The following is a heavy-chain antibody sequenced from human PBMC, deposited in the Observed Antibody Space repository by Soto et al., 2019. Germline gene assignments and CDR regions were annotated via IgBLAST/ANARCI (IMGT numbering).Heavy chain of an antibody. CDR1: GFTFSSYA. J-gene: IGHJ4*02. Sequence: QVQLVESGGGVVQPGRSLSLSCAASGFTFSSYAMHWVRQAPGKGLEWVAVISSDGSNKYYADSVKGRFTISRDNSKNTLYLQMNSLRAEDTAVYYCAREGGYSYGGYYFDYWGQGTLVTVSS. D-gene: IGHD5-18*01. CDR2: ISSDGSNK. V-gene: IGHV3-30-3*01. CDR3: AREGGYSYGGYYFDY.